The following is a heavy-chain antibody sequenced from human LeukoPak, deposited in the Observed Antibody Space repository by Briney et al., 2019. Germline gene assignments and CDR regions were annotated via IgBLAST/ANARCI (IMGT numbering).Heavy chain of an antibody. J-gene: IGHJ4*02. CDR3: ARGPQRGYSYGDN. CDR1: GGSFSGYY. D-gene: IGHD5-18*01. Sequence: PSETLSLTCAVYGGSFSGYYWSWIRQPPGKGLEWIGEINHSGSTNYNPSLKSRVTISVDTSRNQFSLKLSSVTAADTAVYYCARGPQRGYSYGDNWGQGTLVTVSS. CDR2: INHSGST. V-gene: IGHV4-34*01.